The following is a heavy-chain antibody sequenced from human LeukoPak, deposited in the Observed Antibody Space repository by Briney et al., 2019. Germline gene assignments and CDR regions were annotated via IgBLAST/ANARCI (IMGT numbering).Heavy chain of an antibody. Sequence: GGSLRLSCAASGFTFSSYSMNWARQAPGKGLEWVSAISSSSSYIYYADSVKGRFTISRDNAKNSLYLQMNSLRAEDTAVYYCARDYYYDSGGYYSNSDYWGQGTLVTVSS. CDR1: GFTFSSYS. D-gene: IGHD3-22*01. CDR3: ARDYYYDSGGYYSNSDY. V-gene: IGHV3-21*01. J-gene: IGHJ4*02. CDR2: ISSSSSYI.